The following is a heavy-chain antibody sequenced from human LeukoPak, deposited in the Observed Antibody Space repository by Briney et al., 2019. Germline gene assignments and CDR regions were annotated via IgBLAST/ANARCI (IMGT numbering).Heavy chain of an antibody. Sequence: PGGSLRLSCAASGFTLRSHSMNWVRQAPGKGLEWVSYISSISSSIYYADSVKGRFTISRDNSKNTLYLQMNSLRAEDTAVYYCARSGREWELLVWFDPWGQGTLVTVSS. V-gene: IGHV3-48*01. CDR2: ISSISSSI. J-gene: IGHJ5*02. CDR1: GFTLRSHS. CDR3: ARSGREWELLVWFDP. D-gene: IGHD1-26*01.